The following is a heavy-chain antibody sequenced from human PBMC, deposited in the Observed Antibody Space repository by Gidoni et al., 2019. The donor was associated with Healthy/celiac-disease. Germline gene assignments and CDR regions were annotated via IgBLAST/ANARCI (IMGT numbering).Heavy chain of an antibody. V-gene: IGHV4-59*08. J-gene: IGHJ4*02. CDR3: ARLQLLTTPPRYSSSWYYFDY. Sequence: LEWIGYIYYSGSTNYNPSLKSRVTISVDTSKNQFSLKLSSVTAADTAVYYCARLQLLTTPPRYSSSWYYFDYWGQGTLVTVSS. CDR2: IYYSGST. D-gene: IGHD6-13*01.